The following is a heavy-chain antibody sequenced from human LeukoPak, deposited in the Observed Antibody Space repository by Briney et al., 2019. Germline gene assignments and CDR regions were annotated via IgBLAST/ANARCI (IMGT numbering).Heavy chain of an antibody. Sequence: SETLPLTCTVSGGSISSYYWSWIRQPPGKGLEWIGYIYYSGSTNYNPSLKSRVTISVDTSRNQLSLKLSSVTAADTAVYYCARALGSKNAFDVWGQGTAVTVSS. J-gene: IGHJ3*01. D-gene: IGHD4-11*01. CDR1: GGSISSYY. V-gene: IGHV4-59*08. CDR3: ARALGSKNAFDV. CDR2: IYYSGST.